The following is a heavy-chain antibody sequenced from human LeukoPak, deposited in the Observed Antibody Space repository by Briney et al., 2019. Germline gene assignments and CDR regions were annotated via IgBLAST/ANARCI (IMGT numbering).Heavy chain of an antibody. Sequence: GGSLRLSCAASGFTFSSYWMHWVRQASGKGLVWVSRINSDGSSTSYADSVKGRFTISRDNAKNTLYLQMNSLRAEDTAVYYCARPRAGGATTGLDYWGQGTLVTVSS. CDR3: ARPRAGGATTGLDY. CDR2: INSDGSST. D-gene: IGHD1-26*01. J-gene: IGHJ4*02. V-gene: IGHV3-74*01. CDR1: GFTFSSYW.